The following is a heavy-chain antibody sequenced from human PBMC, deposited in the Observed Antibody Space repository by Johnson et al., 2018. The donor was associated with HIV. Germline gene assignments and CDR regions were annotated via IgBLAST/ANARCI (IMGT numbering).Heavy chain of an antibody. J-gene: IGHJ3*02. CDR3: AKEVATRGIVGARGAFDI. CDR1: GFTVSSYA. CDR2: INWSGIST. Sequence: QVQLVESGGGLIQPGGSLRLSCAASGFTVSSYAMHWVRQAPGKGLEWVSGINWSGISTGYADSVKGRFTISRDNAKNSLYLQLNSLRVEDTALYYCAKEVATRGIVGARGAFDIWGQGTMVTVSS. D-gene: IGHD1-26*01. V-gene: IGHV3-NL1*01.